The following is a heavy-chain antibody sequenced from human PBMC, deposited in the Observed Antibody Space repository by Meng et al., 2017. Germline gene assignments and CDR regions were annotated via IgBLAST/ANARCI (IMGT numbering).Heavy chain of an antibody. J-gene: IGHJ4*02. V-gene: IGHV1-69*05. CDR1: GGTFSSYA. CDR2: IIPIFGTA. Sequence: QVQLVQFGAEVQKPGSSVKVSCKASGGTFSSYAISWVRQSPGQGLEWMGGIIPIFGTANYAQKFQGRVTITTDESTSTAYMELSSLRSEDTAVYYCASYTAAAGTFDYWGQGTLVTVSS. D-gene: IGHD6-13*01. CDR3: ASYTAAAGTFDY.